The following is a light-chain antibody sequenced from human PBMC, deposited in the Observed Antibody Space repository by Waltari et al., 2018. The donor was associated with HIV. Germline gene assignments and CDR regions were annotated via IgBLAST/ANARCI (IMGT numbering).Light chain of an antibody. Sequence: QLVLTQSPSASAFLGASVKITCTLNGGPSSYAIAWHQHQPEKGPRYLMKLKSDGSHNRADEIPDRFSASNSGADHHLTISSLQSEDEGYYYCQTWDTGPVFGGGTKLTVL. V-gene: IGLV4-69*01. CDR3: QTWDTGPV. CDR2: LKSDGSH. J-gene: IGLJ3*02. CDR1: GGPSSYA.